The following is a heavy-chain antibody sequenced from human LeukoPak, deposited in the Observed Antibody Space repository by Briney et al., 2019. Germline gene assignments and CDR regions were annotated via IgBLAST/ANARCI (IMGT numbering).Heavy chain of an antibody. V-gene: IGHV5-51*01. Sequence: GESLKISCQGSGYSFSSYWIAWVRQMPGKGLEWMGNIYPGDSDRRYSPSFQGLVTISADKSVSTAYLQWSSLRASDTAIYYCVVQAALGTSGVWGQGTTVTVSS. CDR1: GYSFSSYW. CDR3: VVQAALGTSGV. D-gene: IGHD3-10*01. J-gene: IGHJ6*02. CDR2: IYPGDSDR.